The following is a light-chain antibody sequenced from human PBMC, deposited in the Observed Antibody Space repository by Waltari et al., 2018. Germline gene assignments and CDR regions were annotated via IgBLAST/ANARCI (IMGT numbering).Light chain of an antibody. Sequence: QSALTQPASVSGSPGQSITISCTGTSDDIGAYSYVTWYHQRPGKVPKLIIYDLTGRPSGVSNRVSGSKSGSTASLTVSGLQAEDEGLFYCSAYTSRGTLKFGGGTRVTVL. CDR1: SDDIGAYSY. V-gene: IGLV2-14*03. CDR2: DLT. J-gene: IGLJ2*01. CDR3: SAYTSRGTLK.